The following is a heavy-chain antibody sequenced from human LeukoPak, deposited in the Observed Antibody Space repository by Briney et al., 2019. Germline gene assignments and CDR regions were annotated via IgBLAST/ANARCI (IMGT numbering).Heavy chain of an antibody. CDR1: GGSFSGYD. CDR3: ARGSPGGSYYNY. J-gene: IGHJ4*02. Sequence: SETLSLTCAVYGGSFSGYDWSWIRQPPGKGLEWIGEINHSGSTNYNPSLKSRVTISVDTSKNQFSLKLSSVTAADTAVYYCARGSPGGSYYNYWGQGTLVTVSS. D-gene: IGHD1-26*01. V-gene: IGHV4-34*01. CDR2: INHSGST.